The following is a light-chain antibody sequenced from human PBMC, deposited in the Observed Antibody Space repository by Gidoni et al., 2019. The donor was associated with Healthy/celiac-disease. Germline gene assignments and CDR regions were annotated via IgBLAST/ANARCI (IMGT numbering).Light chain of an antibody. CDR2: DAS. CDR1: QSVSSY. Sequence: EIVLTHSPATLSLSPGESATLSCRASQSVSSYLAWYQQRPGQAPRLLIYDASNRATGIPARFSGSGSGTDFMLTISSLEPEDFAVYYCQQRSNWPLTFGGGTKVEIK. CDR3: QQRSNWPLT. J-gene: IGKJ4*01. V-gene: IGKV3-11*01.